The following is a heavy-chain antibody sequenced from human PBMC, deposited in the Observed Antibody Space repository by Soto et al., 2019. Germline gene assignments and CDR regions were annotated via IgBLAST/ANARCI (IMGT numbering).Heavy chain of an antibody. CDR3: AKLAAAGTNIAFDS. J-gene: IGHJ3*02. CDR2: ISYDGSNK. Sequence: GGSLRLSCAASGFTFSSYGMHWVRQAPGKGLEWVAVISYDGSNKYYADSVKGRFTISRDNSKNTLYLQMNSLRAEDTAVYYCAKLAAAGTNIAFDSWGQGTMVTFSS. CDR1: GFTFSSYG. V-gene: IGHV3-30*18. D-gene: IGHD6-13*01.